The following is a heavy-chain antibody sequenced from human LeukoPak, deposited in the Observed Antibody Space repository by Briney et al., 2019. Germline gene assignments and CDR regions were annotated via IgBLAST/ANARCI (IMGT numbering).Heavy chain of an antibody. Sequence: PSETLSLTCTVSGGSISSYYWSWIRQPAGKGLEWIGRIYTSGSTNYNPSLKSRVTMSVDTSKNQFSLKLSSVTAADTAVYYCARGIAAAGVLWFDPWGQGTLVTVSS. D-gene: IGHD6-13*01. J-gene: IGHJ5*02. V-gene: IGHV4-4*07. CDR2: IYTSGST. CDR3: ARGIAAAGVLWFDP. CDR1: GGSISSYY.